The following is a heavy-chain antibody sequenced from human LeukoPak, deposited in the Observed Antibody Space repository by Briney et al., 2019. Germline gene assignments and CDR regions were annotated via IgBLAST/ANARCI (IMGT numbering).Heavy chain of an antibody. CDR1: GFTFSDYY. CDR2: ISTTGNTI. V-gene: IGHV3-11*01. Sequence: GESLRLSCAASGFTFSDYYMTWIRQAPGKGLEWASYISTTGNTIYYADSVKGRFTISRDSAKNSLYLQMTSLTAEDTAVYYCARGRYTYGSRSHDYWGQGTLVTVSS. D-gene: IGHD5-18*01. J-gene: IGHJ4*02. CDR3: ARGRYTYGSRSHDY.